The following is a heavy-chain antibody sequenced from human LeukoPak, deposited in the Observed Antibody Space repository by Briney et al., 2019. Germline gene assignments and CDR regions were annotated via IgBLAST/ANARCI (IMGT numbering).Heavy chain of an antibody. V-gene: IGHV3-7*01. J-gene: IGHJ4*02. CDR3: ARVSYGSGSYYRSFDY. CDR2: IKQDGSEK. Sequence: GGSLRLSCAASGFTFSGYWMSWVRQAPGKGLEWVANIKQDGSEKYYVDSVKGRFTISRDNAKNSLYLQMNSLRAEDTAVYYCARVSYGSGSYYRSFDYWGQGTLVTVSS. D-gene: IGHD3-10*01. CDR1: GFTFSGYW.